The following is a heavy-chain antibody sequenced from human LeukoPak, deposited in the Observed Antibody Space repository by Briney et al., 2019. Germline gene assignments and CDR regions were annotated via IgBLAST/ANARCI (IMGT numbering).Heavy chain of an antibody. CDR1: GYTFTSYY. CDR2: INPSGGST. J-gene: IGHJ3*02. CDR3: ARVYYYDSSGSLPTRNAFDI. V-gene: IGHV1-46*01. Sequence: ASVKVSCKASGYTFTSYYMHWVRQAPGQGLEWMGIINPSGGSTSYARKFQGRVTMTRDTSTSTVYMELSSLRSEDTAVYYCARVYYYDSSGSLPTRNAFDIWGQGTMVTVSS. D-gene: IGHD3-22*01.